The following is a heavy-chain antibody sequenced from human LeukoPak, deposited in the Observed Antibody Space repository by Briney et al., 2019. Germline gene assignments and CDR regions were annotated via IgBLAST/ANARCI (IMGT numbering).Heavy chain of an antibody. J-gene: IGHJ4*02. CDR3: ARGPRRDGFGPFDY. D-gene: IGHD5-24*01. CDR1: GFTFSSYG. Sequence: GGSLRLSGAASGFTFSSYGMHWVRQAPGKGLEGGAVIWYDGSNKYYADSVKGRFTSSRDNSKNTLYLPMNSLRAEDTAVYYCARGPRRDGFGPFDYWGQGTLVTVSS. CDR2: IWYDGSNK. V-gene: IGHV3-33*01.